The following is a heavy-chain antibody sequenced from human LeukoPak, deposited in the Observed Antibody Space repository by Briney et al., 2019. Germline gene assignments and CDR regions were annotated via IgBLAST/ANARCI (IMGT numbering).Heavy chain of an antibody. D-gene: IGHD3-22*01. CDR3: AREPYYDYDPCDI. CDR1: GYTFTSYV. V-gene: IGHV1-18*01. Sequence: ASVKVSCKASGYTFTSYVISWVRQAPGQGLEGMGGINSYNGNTNFAQKLQERVTMTTDTYTSTATMGVRKRTSYEEAVYVFAREPYYDYDPCDIWGEETMVSVSS. CDR2: INSYNGNT. J-gene: IGHJ3*02.